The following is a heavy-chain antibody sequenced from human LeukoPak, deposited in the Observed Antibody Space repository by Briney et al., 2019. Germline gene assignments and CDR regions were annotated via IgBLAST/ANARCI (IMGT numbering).Heavy chain of an antibody. Sequence: PSETLSLTCAVYGGSFSGYYLRWIRQPPGKGLEWIGEINHSGSTNYNPSLKSRVTISVDTSKDQFSLELSSVTAAVTAVYYCARGPASTRSGSILQRITMIVVAPFDYWGQGTLVTVSS. CDR3: ARGPASTRSGSILQRITMIVVAPFDY. CDR2: INHSGST. V-gene: IGHV4-34*01. D-gene: IGHD3-22*01. CDR1: GGSFSGYY. J-gene: IGHJ4*02.